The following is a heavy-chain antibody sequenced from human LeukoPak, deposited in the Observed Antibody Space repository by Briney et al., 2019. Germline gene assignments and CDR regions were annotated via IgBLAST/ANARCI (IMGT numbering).Heavy chain of an antibody. CDR2: IYHSGRT. V-gene: IGHV4-4*02. Sequence: SETLSLTCAVSGGSVNTSTWWSWVRQPPGKGLEWIGEIYHSGRTLYNPSLKSRVTISLDKSKNHFSLRLSSVSAADTAVYYCARRYCGSTSCIFDYWGQGTLVTVSS. CDR1: GGSVNTSTW. J-gene: IGHJ4*02. CDR3: ARRYCGSTSCIFDY. D-gene: IGHD2-2*01.